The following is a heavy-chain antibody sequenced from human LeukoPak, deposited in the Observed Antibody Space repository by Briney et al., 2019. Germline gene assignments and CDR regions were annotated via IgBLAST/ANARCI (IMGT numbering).Heavy chain of an antibody. J-gene: IGHJ3*02. Sequence: PGGPLRLSCAASGFTFSNFYMSWIRQAPGKGLEWVSFISSASTYTNFADSVKGRFTVSRDNAKNSLFLQMNSLRAEDTAVYYCAKFLTGQYDAFDIWGQGTMVTVSA. CDR2: ISSASTYT. D-gene: IGHD3-9*01. V-gene: IGHV3-11*03. CDR1: GFTFSNFY. CDR3: AKFLTGQYDAFDI.